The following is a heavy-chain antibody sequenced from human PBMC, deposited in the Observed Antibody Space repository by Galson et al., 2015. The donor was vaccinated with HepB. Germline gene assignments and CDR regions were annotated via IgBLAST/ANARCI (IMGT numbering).Heavy chain of an antibody. V-gene: IGHV2-5*02. J-gene: IGHJ4*02. CDR3: AHIHYYDFWWYFDY. CDR2: IYWDDDK. D-gene: IGHD3-3*01. Sequence: PALVKPTQTLTLTCTFSGFSLSTSGVGVGWIRQPPGKALEWLALIYWDDDKRHSPSLKSRLTITKDTSKNQVVLTMTNMDPVDTATYYCAHIHYYDFWWYFDYWGQGTLVTVSS. CDR1: GFSLSTSGVG.